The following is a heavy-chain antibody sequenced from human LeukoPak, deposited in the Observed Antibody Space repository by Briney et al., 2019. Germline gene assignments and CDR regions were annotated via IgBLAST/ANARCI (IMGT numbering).Heavy chain of an antibody. D-gene: IGHD3-3*01. V-gene: IGHV1-8*03. CDR1: GYTFTSYD. CDR2: MNPNSGNT. Sequence: ASVNVSCKASGYTFTSYDINWVRQATGQGLEWMGWMNPNSGNTGYAQKFQGRVTITRNTSISTAYMELSSLRSEDTAVYYCARGASNYDFWSGYSMAFYYWGQGTLVTVSS. J-gene: IGHJ4*02. CDR3: ARGASNYDFWSGYSMAFYY.